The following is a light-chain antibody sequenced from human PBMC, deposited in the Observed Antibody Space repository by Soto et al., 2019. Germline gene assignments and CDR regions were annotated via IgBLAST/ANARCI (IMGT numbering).Light chain of an antibody. CDR2: AAS. CDR1: QGISSY. Sequence: AIRMTQSPSSFSASTGDRVTITCRASQGISSYLAWYQQKPGKAPKLLIYAASTLQSGVPSRFSGSGSGTDFTLTISCLQSEDFGTYYCQQYYSYLNTFGQGTRLESK. V-gene: IGKV1-8*01. CDR3: QQYYSYLNT. J-gene: IGKJ5*01.